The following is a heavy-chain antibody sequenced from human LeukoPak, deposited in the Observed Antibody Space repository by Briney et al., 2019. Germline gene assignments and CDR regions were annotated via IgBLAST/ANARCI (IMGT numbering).Heavy chain of an antibody. D-gene: IGHD3-22*01. CDR1: GGSISSYS. CDR3: ARGALGDYYYVIDC. CDR2: IFNSGGT. Sequence: PSETLSLTCTVSGGSISSYSWNWIRQPPGKGLEWIGYIFNSGGTNYNPSLKSRVTISVDTSNNQFSLKLSSVTAADTAVYYCARGALGDYYYVIDCWGQGTLVTVSS. J-gene: IGHJ4*02. V-gene: IGHV4-59*01.